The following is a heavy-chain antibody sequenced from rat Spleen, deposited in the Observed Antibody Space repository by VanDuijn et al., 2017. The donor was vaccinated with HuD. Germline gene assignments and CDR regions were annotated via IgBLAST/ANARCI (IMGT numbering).Heavy chain of an antibody. CDR1: GFTFSNYY. CDR2: ISTSGSRT. D-gene: IGHD1-2*01. J-gene: IGHJ4*01. CDR3: ARQGYYSSYYVMDA. V-gene: IGHV5-25*01. Sequence: EVQLVESGGGLVQPGRSLKLSCAASGFTFSNYYMAWVRQAPKKGLEWVATISTSGSRTYYPDSVKGRFTISRDNAKSSLYLQMNSLKSEDTATYYCARQGYYSSYYVMDAWGQGASVTVSS.